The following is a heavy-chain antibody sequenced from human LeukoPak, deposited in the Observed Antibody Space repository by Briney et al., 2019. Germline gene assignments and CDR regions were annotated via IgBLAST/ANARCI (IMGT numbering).Heavy chain of an antibody. D-gene: IGHD6-13*01. CDR3: ARGAAGTGAADY. J-gene: IGHJ4*02. Sequence: SETLSLTCTVSGGSISSYYWSWIRQPPGKGLEWIGYTHYSGSTKYNPSLKSRLTISVDPSKNQFSLRLSSVTAADTAVYFCARGAAGTGAADYWGQGTLVTVSS. CDR1: GGSISSYY. V-gene: IGHV4-59*01. CDR2: THYSGST.